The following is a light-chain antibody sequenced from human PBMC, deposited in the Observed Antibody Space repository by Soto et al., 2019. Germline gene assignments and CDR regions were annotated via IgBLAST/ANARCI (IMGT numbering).Light chain of an antibody. CDR2: EVS. Sequence: SALTQPASVSGSPGQSITISCTGTSSDVGGYNYVSWYQQHPGKAPKLMIYEVSNRSSGVSNRFSGSKSGNTASLTISGLQAEDEADYYCSSYTSSSTVVFGGGTKVTVL. V-gene: IGLV2-14*01. CDR1: SSDVGGYNY. J-gene: IGLJ2*01. CDR3: SSYTSSSTVV.